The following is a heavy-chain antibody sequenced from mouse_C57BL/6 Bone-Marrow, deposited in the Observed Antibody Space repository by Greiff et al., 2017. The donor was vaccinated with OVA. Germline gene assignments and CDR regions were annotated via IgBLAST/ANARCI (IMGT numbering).Heavy chain of an antibody. CDR2: ISYDGSN. J-gene: IGHJ1*03. CDR1: GYSITSGYY. Sequence: ESGPGLVKPSQSLSLTCSVTGYSITSGYYWNWIRQFPGNKLEWMGYISYDGSNNYNPSLKNRISITRDTSKNQFFLKLNSVTTEDTATYYCARVLITTVVARYFDVWGTGTTVTVSS. CDR3: ARVLITTVVARYFDV. V-gene: IGHV3-6*01. D-gene: IGHD1-1*01.